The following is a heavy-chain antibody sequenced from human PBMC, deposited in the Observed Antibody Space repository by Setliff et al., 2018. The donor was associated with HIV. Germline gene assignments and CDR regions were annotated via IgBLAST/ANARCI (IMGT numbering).Heavy chain of an antibody. V-gene: IGHV4-34*01. D-gene: IGHD5-18*01. Sequence: SETLSLTCAVYGGSFSAYYWSWIRQTPGKGLEWIVEINHSGGTNYNPSLKSRVTMSVDTSKNQFSLKLSSVTAADTAVFYCARGGYSYGFGRHRAYFQYWGQGTQVTVSS. CDR2: INHSGGT. J-gene: IGHJ1*01. CDR1: GGSFSAYY. CDR3: ARGGYSYGFGRHRAYFQY.